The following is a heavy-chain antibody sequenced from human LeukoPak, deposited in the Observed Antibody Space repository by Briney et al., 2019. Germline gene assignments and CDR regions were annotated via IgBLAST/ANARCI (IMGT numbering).Heavy chain of an antibody. Sequence: GGSLRLSCAASGFTFSSYSMNWVRQAPGEGLEWVSSISSSSRYIYYADSVKGRFTISRDNAKNSLSLQMNSLRAEDTAVYYCARGRAYCGGDCYPDWFDPWGQGTLVTVSS. V-gene: IGHV3-21*01. CDR1: GFTFSSYS. J-gene: IGHJ5*02. CDR2: ISSSSRYI. CDR3: ARGRAYCGGDCYPDWFDP. D-gene: IGHD2-21*02.